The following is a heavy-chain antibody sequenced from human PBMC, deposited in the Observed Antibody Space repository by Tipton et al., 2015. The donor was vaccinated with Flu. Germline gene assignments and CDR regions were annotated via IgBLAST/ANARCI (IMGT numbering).Heavy chain of an antibody. CDR2: IKQDGSEK. V-gene: IGHV3-7*01. J-gene: IGHJ4*02. Sequence: SLRLSCAASGFTFSTYWMSWVRQAPGKGLEWVANIKQDGSEKYYINSVKGRFTISRDNAKNSLFLQMSSLRAEDTAVYYCARTRRDVGGYYYWGQGTLVTVSS. CDR1: GFTFSTYW. D-gene: IGHD3-22*01. CDR3: ARTRRDVGGYYY.